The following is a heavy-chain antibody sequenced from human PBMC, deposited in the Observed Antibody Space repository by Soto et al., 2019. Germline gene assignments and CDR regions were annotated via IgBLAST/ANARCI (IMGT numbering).Heavy chain of an antibody. D-gene: IGHD6-19*01. CDR2: IDAGNGNT. J-gene: IGHJ4*02. Sequence: ASVKVSCKASGYTFTSYAIHWVRQAPGQRPEWMGWIDAGNGNTKYLQKFQDRVTITRDTSASTAYMELSSLRSDDSAVYYCARDHYTSGWGDSWGQGTLVTVSS. V-gene: IGHV1-3*01. CDR1: GYTFTSYA. CDR3: ARDHYTSGWGDS.